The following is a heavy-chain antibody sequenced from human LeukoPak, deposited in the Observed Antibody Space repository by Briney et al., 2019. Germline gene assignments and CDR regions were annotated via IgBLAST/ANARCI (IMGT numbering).Heavy chain of an antibody. J-gene: IGHJ3*02. Sequence: ASVKVSCKASGYTFTSYAMNWVRQAPGQGLEWMGWINTNTGNPTYAQGFTGRFVFSLDTSVSTAYLQISSLKAEDTAVYYCARVFIRRWTYYYDSSGYRDAFDIWGQGTMVTVSS. CDR3: ARVFIRRWTYYYDSSGYRDAFDI. CDR2: INTNTGNP. CDR1: GYTFTSYA. V-gene: IGHV7-4-1*02. D-gene: IGHD3-22*01.